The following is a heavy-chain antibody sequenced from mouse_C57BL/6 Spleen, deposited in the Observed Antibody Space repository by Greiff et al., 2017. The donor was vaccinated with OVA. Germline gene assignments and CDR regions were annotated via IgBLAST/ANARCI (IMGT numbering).Heavy chain of an antibody. V-gene: IGHV1-55*01. CDR2: IYPGSGST. CDR1: GYTFTSYW. D-gene: IGHD2-5*01. Sequence: QVQLQQPGAELVKPGASVKMSCKASGYTFTSYWITWVKQRPGQGLEWIGDIYPGSGSTNYNEKFKSKATLTVDTSSSTAYMQLSSLTSEDSAVYDCAREGHSNQRAMDYWGQGTSVTVSS. J-gene: IGHJ4*01. CDR3: AREGHSNQRAMDY.